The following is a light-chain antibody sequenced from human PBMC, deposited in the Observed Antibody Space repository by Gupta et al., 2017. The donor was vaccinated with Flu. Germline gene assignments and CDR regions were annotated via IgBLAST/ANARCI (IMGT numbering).Light chain of an antibody. J-gene: IGLJ3*02. V-gene: IGLV4-69*01. CDR1: SGHSSYA. CDR2: LNSDGSH. Sequence: SGHSSYAIAWHQQQPEKGPRYLMKLNSDGSHSKGDGIPDRFSGSSSGAERYLTISSLQSEDEADYYCQTWGTPWVFGGGTKLTVL. CDR3: QTWGTPWV.